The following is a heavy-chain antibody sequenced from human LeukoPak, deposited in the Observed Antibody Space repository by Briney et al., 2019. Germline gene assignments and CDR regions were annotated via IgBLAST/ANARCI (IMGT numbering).Heavy chain of an antibody. D-gene: IGHD6-19*01. CDR2: INHSGST. Sequence: PSETLSLTCAVYGGSFSGYYWSWIRQPPGKGLEWIGEINHSGSTNYNPSLKSRVTISVDTSKNQFSLKLSSVTAADTAVYYCARGRLSSGSFDYWGQGTLVTVSS. V-gene: IGHV4-34*01. J-gene: IGHJ4*02. CDR1: GGSFSGYY. CDR3: ARGRLSSGSFDY.